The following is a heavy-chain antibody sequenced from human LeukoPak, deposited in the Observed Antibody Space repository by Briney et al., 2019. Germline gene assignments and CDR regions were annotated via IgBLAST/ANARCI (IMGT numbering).Heavy chain of an antibody. Sequence: SETLSLTCTVSGGSISSAAYYWGWVRQPPGKGLDWIGSIYYTGTTYYSPSLQTRATLSFDTSENQFSLKLTSVTAADTAVYFCARRPIAAGNNRFDPWGQGTLVTVSS. CDR1: GGSISSAAYY. D-gene: IGHD6-13*01. V-gene: IGHV4-39*01. CDR2: IYYTGTT. CDR3: ARRPIAAGNNRFDP. J-gene: IGHJ5*02.